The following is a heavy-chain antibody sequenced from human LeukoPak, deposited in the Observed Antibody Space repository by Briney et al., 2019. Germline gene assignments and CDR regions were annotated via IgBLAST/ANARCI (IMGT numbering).Heavy chain of an antibody. J-gene: IGHJ3*02. CDR2: IGDSGAAR. CDR1: GFAFSDYA. CDR3: AREYSGSYSRAFDI. V-gene: IGHV3-23*01. Sequence: PGGSLRLSCAASGFAFSDYAMSWVRQAPGKGLEWVSSIGDSGAARYYATSVGGRFTISRDNSKNTLYLQMDNLRAEDTAIYFCAREYSGSYSRAFDIWGQGTMVPVSS. D-gene: IGHD1-26*01.